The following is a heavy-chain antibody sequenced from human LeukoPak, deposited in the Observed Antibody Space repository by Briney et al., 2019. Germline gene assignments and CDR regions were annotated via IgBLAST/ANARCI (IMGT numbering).Heavy chain of an antibody. V-gene: IGHV1-69*04. CDR1: GGTFSSYA. J-gene: IGHJ5*02. CDR3: ARDRGDIVVVTATSNWFDP. D-gene: IGHD2-21*02. CDR2: IIPIFGIA. Sequence: SVKVSCKASGGTFSSYAISWVRQAPGQGLEWMGRIIPIFGIANYAQKFQGRVTITADKSTSTAYMELSSPRSEDTAVYYCARDRGDIVVVTATSNWFDPWGQGTLVTVSS.